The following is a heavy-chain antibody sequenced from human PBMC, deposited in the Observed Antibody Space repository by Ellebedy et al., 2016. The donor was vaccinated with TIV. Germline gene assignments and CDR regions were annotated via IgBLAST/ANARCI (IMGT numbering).Heavy chain of an antibody. V-gene: IGHV4-39*01. J-gene: IGHJ4*02. Sequence: MPSETLSLTCGVSGGSVSNTRYYRAWIRQPPGKGLEWIGCVYYSGSPYYNPSFKGRVTLSAATSKNQFSLNLRTVTAADTAVYYCARIDPWQPIDNWGQGTLVTVSS. CDR3: ARIDPWQPIDN. CDR1: GGSVSNTRYY. D-gene: IGHD2-21*01. CDR2: VYYSGSP.